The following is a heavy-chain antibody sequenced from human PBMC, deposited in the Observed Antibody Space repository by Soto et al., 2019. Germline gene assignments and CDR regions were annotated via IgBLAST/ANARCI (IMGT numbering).Heavy chain of an antibody. Sequence: SETLSLTCTVSGGSISSYYWSSIRQPPAKGLEWIGYSYYSGSTNYNPSRKSRVTIAVDTSKNQFSLKLSSVTAADTAVYYCAREFFGAGNWFDPWGQGTLVTVSS. D-gene: IGHD3-3*01. CDR3: AREFFGAGNWFDP. V-gene: IGHV4-59*01. J-gene: IGHJ5*02. CDR2: SYYSGST. CDR1: GGSISSYY.